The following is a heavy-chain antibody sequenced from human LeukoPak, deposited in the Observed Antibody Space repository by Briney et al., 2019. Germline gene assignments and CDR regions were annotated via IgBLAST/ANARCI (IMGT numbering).Heavy chain of an antibody. CDR2: IYYSGST. CDR3: ARIYQDIVVVPAAIPYYYYMDV. J-gene: IGHJ6*03. CDR1: GGSVSSSSCY. D-gene: IGHD2-2*01. Sequence: SETLSLTCTVSGGSVSSSSCYWGWIRQPPGKGLEWIGGIYYSGSTYYNPSLKSRVTISVDTSKNQFSLKLSSVTAADTAVYYCARIYQDIVVVPAAIPYYYYMDVWGKGTTVTVSS. V-gene: IGHV4-39*07.